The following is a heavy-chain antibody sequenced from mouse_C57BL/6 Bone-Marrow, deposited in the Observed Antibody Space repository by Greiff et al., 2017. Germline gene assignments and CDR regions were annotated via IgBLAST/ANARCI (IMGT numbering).Heavy chain of an antibody. V-gene: IGHV2-5*01. CDR1: GFSFTSYG. CDR3: ASYLVYDYGAWFAY. Sequence: VQLQESGPGLVQPSQSLSITCTVSGFSFTSYGVHWVRQSPGKGLEWLGVIWRGGSTDYNAAFMSRLSITKDNSKSQVFFKMNSLQADDTAIYYCASYLVYDYGAWFAYWGQGTLVTVSA. CDR2: IWRGGST. D-gene: IGHD2-4*01. J-gene: IGHJ3*01.